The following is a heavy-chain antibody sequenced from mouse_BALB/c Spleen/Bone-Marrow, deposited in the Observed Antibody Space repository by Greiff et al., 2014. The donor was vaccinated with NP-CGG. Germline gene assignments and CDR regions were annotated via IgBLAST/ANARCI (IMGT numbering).Heavy chain of an antibody. Sequence: QVQLQQSGAELVRPGTSVKVSCKGSGYAFINYLIEWVKQRPGQGLEWIGVINSGSGGTKYNEKSKGKATLTADKSSSTTYMQLSSLTSDDSAVYFCARAITDAMDYWGQGTSVTVSS. CDR2: INSGSGGT. CDR3: ARAITDAMDY. D-gene: IGHD2-4*01. CDR1: GYAFINYL. J-gene: IGHJ4*01. V-gene: IGHV1-54*01.